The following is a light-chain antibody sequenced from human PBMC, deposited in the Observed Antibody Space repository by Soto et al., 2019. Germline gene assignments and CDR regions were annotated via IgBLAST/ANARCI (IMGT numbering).Light chain of an antibody. Sequence: DIQMTQSPSSLSASVGDRVTSTCRASQSIVTYLNWYLQKPGKAPKLLIYAASNLQSGVPSRFSGSGSGTDFTLTISSLQPEDFATYFCQQSYSTPPWTFGQGTKVDI. CDR1: QSIVTY. CDR2: AAS. J-gene: IGKJ1*01. V-gene: IGKV1-39*01. CDR3: QQSYSTPPWT.